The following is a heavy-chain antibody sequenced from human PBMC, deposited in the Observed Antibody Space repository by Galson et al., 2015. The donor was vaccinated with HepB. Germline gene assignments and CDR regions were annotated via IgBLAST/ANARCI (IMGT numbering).Heavy chain of an antibody. CDR2: ISNSGGTT. J-gene: IGHJ2*01. CDR3: ASPGGPNEKYFDL. CDR1: GFTFSSYA. V-gene: IGHV3-23*01. D-gene: IGHD1-1*01. Sequence: SLRLSCAGSGFTFSSYAMRWVRQVPGKGLEWVSGISNSGGTTYYADSVKGRFTISRDNSKNTLYLQMNSLRAEDTAVYYYASPGGPNEKYFDLWGRGTLVTVSS.